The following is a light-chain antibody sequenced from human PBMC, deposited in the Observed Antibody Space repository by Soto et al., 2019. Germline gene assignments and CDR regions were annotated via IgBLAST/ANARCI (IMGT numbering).Light chain of an antibody. J-gene: IGLJ3*02. CDR2: EVS. CDR3: SSYAGSNNLV. CDR1: SSDVGGYNY. Sequence: QSALTQPPSASGSPGQSVTISCTGTSSDVGGYNYVSWYQQHPGKAPKLMIYEVSKRPSGVPDRFSGSKSGNRASLTVSGLKAEDEADYYCSSYAGSNNLVFGGGTQMIVL. V-gene: IGLV2-8*01.